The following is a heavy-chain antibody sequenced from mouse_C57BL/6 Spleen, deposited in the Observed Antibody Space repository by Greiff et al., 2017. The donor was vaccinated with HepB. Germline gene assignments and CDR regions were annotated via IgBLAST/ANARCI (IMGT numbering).Heavy chain of an antibody. Sequence: EVQLQESGGGLVKPGGSLKLSCAASGFTFSSYAMSWVRQTPEKRLEWVATISDGGSYTYYPDNVKGRFTISRDNAKNNLYLQMSHLKSEDTAMYYCARGGLRWAMDYWGQGTSVTVSS. V-gene: IGHV5-4*01. CDR1: GFTFSSYA. CDR2: ISDGGSYT. J-gene: IGHJ4*01. CDR3: ARGGLRWAMDY. D-gene: IGHD2-4*01.